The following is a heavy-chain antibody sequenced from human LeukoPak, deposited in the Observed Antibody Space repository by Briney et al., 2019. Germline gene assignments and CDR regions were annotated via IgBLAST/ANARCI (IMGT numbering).Heavy chain of an antibody. D-gene: IGHD3-22*01. Sequence: PSGTLSLTCAVYGGSFSGYYWSWIRQPPGKGLEWIGESNHSGSTKYNPSLKSRVTISVDTSKNQFSLKLSSVTAADTAVYYCASHYYYDSSGLTWGQGTLVTVSS. CDR1: GGSFSGYY. V-gene: IGHV4-34*01. J-gene: IGHJ4*02. CDR3: ASHYYYDSSGLT. CDR2: SNHSGST.